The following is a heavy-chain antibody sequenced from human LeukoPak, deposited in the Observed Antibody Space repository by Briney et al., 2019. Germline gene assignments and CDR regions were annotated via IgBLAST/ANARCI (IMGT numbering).Heavy chain of an antibody. CDR3: ARVVTGSGSYLDY. D-gene: IGHD3-10*01. CDR1: GFTFSDYN. V-gene: IGHV3-48*04. Sequence: PGGSLRLSCAASGFTFSDYNMNWVRQAPGKGLEWISYISSSSTTIYYADSVKGRITISRDNAKNSLYLQMNSLRAEDTAVYYCARVVTGSGSYLDYWGQGTLVTVSS. J-gene: IGHJ4*02. CDR2: ISSSSTTI.